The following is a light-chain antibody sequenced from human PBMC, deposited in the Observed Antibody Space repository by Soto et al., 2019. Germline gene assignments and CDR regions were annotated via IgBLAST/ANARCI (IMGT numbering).Light chain of an antibody. CDR2: DAS. CDR3: QQSYSYSWN. V-gene: IGKV1-5*01. J-gene: IGKJ4*01. CDR1: QSNSSW. Sequence: DIPMSPSPCTLSAFVCDRVHSTCRAIQSNSSWLAWYPQKPVKAPKLLIYDASSLESGVPSRLSGRGSGTEFTLTISSLQPDDFAPYYCQQSYSYSWNFGGGTKVDIK.